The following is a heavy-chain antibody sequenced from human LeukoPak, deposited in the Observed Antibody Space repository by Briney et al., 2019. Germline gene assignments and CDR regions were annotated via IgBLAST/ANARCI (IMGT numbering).Heavy chain of an antibody. J-gene: IGHJ4*02. CDR3: ARDRLGYTYGYGDY. Sequence: GASVKVSCKASGYTFTGYYMHWVRQAPGQGLEWMGWINANSGDTKYAQKFQGRVTMTGDTSISTAYMELTSLRSDDTAVYYCARDRLGYTYGYGDYWGQGTLVTVSS. D-gene: IGHD5-18*01. V-gene: IGHV1-2*02. CDR1: GYTFTGYY. CDR2: INANSGDT.